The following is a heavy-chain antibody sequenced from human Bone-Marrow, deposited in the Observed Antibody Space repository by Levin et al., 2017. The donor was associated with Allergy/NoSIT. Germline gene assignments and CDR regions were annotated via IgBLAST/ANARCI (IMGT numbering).Heavy chain of an antibody. V-gene: IGHV3-30*18. D-gene: IGHD3-10*01. CDR3: AKDSPDGSGNYFNYYYGMDV. CDR2: ISYEGSYK. CDR1: GFTISSHG. J-gene: IGHJ6*02. Sequence: LSLTCAASGFTISSHGMHWVRQAPGKGLEWVAVISYEGSYKYYADSVMGRFTISKDHSKNTLYLQMNSLRAEDTAVYYCAKDSPDGSGNYFNYYYGMDVWGQGTTVTVSS.